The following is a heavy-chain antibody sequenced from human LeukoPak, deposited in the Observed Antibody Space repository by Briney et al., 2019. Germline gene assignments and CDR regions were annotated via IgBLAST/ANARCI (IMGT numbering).Heavy chain of an antibody. CDR1: GYTFTGYY. CDR2: INPNSGGT. CDR3: ARELLVEGATYDY. Sequence: ASVKVSCKASGYTFTGYYMHWVRQAPGQGLEWMGWINPNSGGTNYAQKFQGRVTMTRDTSISTAYMELSRLRSDDTAVYYCARELLVEGATYDYWGQGTLVTVSS. V-gene: IGHV1-2*02. J-gene: IGHJ4*02. D-gene: IGHD1-26*01.